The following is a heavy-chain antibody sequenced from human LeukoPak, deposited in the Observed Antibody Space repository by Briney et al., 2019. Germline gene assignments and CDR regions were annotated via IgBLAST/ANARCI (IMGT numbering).Heavy chain of an antibody. Sequence: GGSLRLSCTASGFTFSSYGMHWVRQAPGKGLEWVSFIRYDGTNKYYTDSVEGRFTVSRDNSKNTLHLQMNSLRADDTAVYYCAKEGTWRWLQSTYYFMDVWGKGTTVTVSS. CDR3: AKEGTWRWLQSTYYFMDV. J-gene: IGHJ6*03. V-gene: IGHV3-30*02. D-gene: IGHD5-24*01. CDR2: IRYDGTNK. CDR1: GFTFSSYG.